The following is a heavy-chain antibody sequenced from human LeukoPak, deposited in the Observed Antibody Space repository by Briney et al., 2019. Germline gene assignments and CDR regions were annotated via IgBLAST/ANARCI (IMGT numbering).Heavy chain of an antibody. D-gene: IGHD2-15*01. CDR2: INSNSGGT. V-gene: IGHV1-2*04. CDR1: GYTFTGYY. J-gene: IGHJ4*02. CDR3: ATDLCSGGSCYSDFDY. Sequence: ASVKVSCKASGYTFTGYYMHWVRQAPGQGLEWMGWINSNSGGTNYAQKFQGWVTMTRDTSISTAYMELSRLRSEDTAVYYCATDLCSGGSCYSDFDYWGQGTLVTVSS.